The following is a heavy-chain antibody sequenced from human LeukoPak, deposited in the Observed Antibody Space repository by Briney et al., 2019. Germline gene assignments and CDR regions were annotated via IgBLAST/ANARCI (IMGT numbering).Heavy chain of an antibody. Sequence: SETLSLTCSVSGDSISNYYWSWIRQPPGKGLEWIGYIYYSGSTYYNPSLKSRVTISVDTSKNQFSLKLSSVTAADTAVYYCARAGYGLWGGLAENWFDPWGQGTLVTVSS. V-gene: IGHV4-30-4*01. CDR2: IYYSGST. CDR1: GDSISNYY. D-gene: IGHD5-18*01. CDR3: ARAGYGLWGGLAENWFDP. J-gene: IGHJ5*02.